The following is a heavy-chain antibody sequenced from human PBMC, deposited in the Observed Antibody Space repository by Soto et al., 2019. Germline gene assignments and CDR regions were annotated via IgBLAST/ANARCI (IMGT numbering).Heavy chain of an antibody. CDR3: ARDKYGDYFDY. V-gene: IGHV1-69*13. CDR2: IIPIFGTA. D-gene: IGHD4-17*01. J-gene: IGHJ4*02. CDR1: GGTFSSYA. Sequence: AASVKVSCKASGGTFSSYAISWVRQAPGQGLEWMGGIIPIFGTANYAQKFQGRVTITADESTSTAYMELSSLRSEDTAVYYCARDKYGDYFDYWGQGTLVTVSS.